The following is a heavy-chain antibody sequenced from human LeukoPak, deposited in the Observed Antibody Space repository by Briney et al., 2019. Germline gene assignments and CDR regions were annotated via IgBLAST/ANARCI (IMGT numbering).Heavy chain of an antibody. V-gene: IGHV3-23*01. D-gene: IGHD3-22*01. CDR2: ISGSGGGA. J-gene: IGHJ4*02. Sequence: GGSLRLSCAVSGITLSNYGMTWVRQAPGKGLEWVAGISGSGGGANYADSVKGRFTISRDNSKNTLYLQMTSLRAEDTAVYFCAKRGVVIRVILVGFHKEAYYSDYWGQGTLVTVSS. CDR1: GITLSNYG. CDR3: AKRGVVIRVILVGFHKEAYYSDY.